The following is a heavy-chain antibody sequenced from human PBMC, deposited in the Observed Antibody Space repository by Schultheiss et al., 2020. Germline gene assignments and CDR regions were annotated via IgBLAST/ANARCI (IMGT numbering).Heavy chain of an antibody. V-gene: IGHV4-30-2*03. J-gene: IGHJ5*02. CDR3: ARSWIAAAGIVDP. CDR1: GGSISSGGYS. D-gene: IGHD6-13*01. CDR2: IYYSGST. Sequence: SETLSLTCTVSGGSISSGGYSWSWIRQPPGKGLEWIGYIYYSGSTYYNPSLKSRVTISVDTSKNQFSLMLTSVTAADTAVYYCARSWIAAAGIVDPWGQGTLVTVSS.